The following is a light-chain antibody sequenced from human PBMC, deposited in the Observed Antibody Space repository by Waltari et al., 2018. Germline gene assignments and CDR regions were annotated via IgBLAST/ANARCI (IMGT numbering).Light chain of an antibody. V-gene: IGKV4-1*01. CDR2: WAS. CDR1: PSVLYSSNNKNY. J-gene: IGKJ1*01. Sequence: DIVMTQPPDSLAVSLGERATIHCKSSPSVLYSSNNKNYLAWYQQKPGQPPKLLIYWASTRESGVPDRFSGSGSGTDFTLTISSLQAEDVAVYYCQQYYSTPPTFGQGTKVEIK. CDR3: QQYYSTPPT.